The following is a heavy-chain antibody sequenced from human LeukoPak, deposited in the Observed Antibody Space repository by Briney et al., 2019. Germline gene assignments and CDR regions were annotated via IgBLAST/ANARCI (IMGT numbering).Heavy chain of an antibody. J-gene: IGHJ6*03. V-gene: IGHV4-4*07. CDR1: GGSISSYY. CDR2: IYTSGST. Sequence: PSETLSLTCTVSGGSISSYYWSWIRRPAGKGLEWIGRIYTSGSTNYNPSLKSRVTMSVDTSKNQFSLKLSSVTAADTAVYYCARERRYNWNYNYYYYYMDVWGKGTTVTVSS. D-gene: IGHD1-7*01. CDR3: ARERRYNWNYNYYYYYMDV.